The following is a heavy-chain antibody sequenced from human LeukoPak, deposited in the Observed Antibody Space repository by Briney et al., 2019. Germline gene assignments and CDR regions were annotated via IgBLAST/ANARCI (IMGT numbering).Heavy chain of an antibody. J-gene: IGHJ4*02. CDR3: ARGTVGATTRGYYFDY. Sequence: GGSLRLSCAASGFTFSDYYMSWIRQAPGKGLEGVSYISSSGSTIYYADPVKGRFTISRDNAKNSLYLKMNSLRAEDTAVYYCARGTVGATTRGYYFDYWGQGTLVTVSS. CDR2: ISSSGSTI. V-gene: IGHV3-11*01. CDR1: GFTFSDYY. D-gene: IGHD1-26*01.